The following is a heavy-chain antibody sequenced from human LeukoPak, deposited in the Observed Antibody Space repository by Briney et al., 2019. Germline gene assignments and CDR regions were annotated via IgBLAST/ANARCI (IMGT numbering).Heavy chain of an antibody. J-gene: IGHJ4*02. D-gene: IGHD3-22*01. Sequence: ASVMVSCKASGYTFTSYGISWVRQAPGQGLEWMGWISAYNGNTNYAQKLQGRVTMTTDTSTSTAYMELRSLRPDDTAVYYCARDRTMIAVDPTREFDYWGQGTLVAVSS. CDR3: ARDRTMIAVDPTREFDY. V-gene: IGHV1-18*01. CDR1: GYTFTSYG. CDR2: ISAYNGNT.